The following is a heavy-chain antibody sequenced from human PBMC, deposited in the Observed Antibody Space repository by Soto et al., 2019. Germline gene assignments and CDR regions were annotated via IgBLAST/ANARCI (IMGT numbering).Heavy chain of an antibody. V-gene: IGHV3-23*01. J-gene: IGHJ4*02. Sequence: VLLLESGGDLVQPGGSLRLSCAASGFTFKHYAMSWVRQAPGKRLEWISGISGSGTDTYYADSVKGRFTISRDISQSTLFLQMNSLRAEDTAVYYCAKDTSGSTENYFDSWGQGTLVTVSS. CDR2: ISGSGTDT. CDR3: AKDTSGSTENYFDS. CDR1: GFTFKHYA. D-gene: IGHD6-19*01.